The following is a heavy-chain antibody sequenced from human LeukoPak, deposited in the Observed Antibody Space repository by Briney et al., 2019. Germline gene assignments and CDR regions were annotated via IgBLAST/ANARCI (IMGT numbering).Heavy chain of an antibody. CDR3: AKDQGIAVAGTDDAFDI. J-gene: IGHJ3*02. D-gene: IGHD6-19*01. V-gene: IGHV3-74*01. Sequence: GGFLRLSCAASGFTFSNYYMHWVRQAPGKGLVWVSRANTDGSSTTNADSVKGRFTISRDNSKNTLYLQMYSLRAEDTAVYFCAKDQGIAVAGTDDAFDIWGQGTRVTVSS. CDR2: ANTDGSST. CDR1: GFTFSNYY.